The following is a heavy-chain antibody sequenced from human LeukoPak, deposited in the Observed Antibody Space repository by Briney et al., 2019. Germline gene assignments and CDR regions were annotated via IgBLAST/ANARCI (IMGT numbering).Heavy chain of an antibody. J-gene: IGHJ4*02. CDR3: AREVSEGFDF. Sequence: PGGSLRLSCTASGFTFSGYSMNWIRQAPGKGLEWVSSFGTRSTSVYHAGSVKGRFAVSRDNAKNSLYLQMNSLRAEDTALYYCAREVSEGFDFWGQGTLVTVSS. CDR2: FGTRSTSV. V-gene: IGHV3-21*01. D-gene: IGHD3-22*01. CDR1: GFTFSGYS.